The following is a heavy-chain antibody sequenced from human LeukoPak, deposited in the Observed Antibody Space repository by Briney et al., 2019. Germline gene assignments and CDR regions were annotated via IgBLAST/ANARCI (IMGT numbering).Heavy chain of an antibody. V-gene: IGHV4-31*03. CDR1: GGSISSGVSY. D-gene: IGHD5-12*01. CDR3: ARDYRFDSGYDLLDAFDV. Sequence: TLSLTCTVSGGSISSGVSYWSWIRQHPGKGLEWIAYIYYSGSSSYNPSLKSRVTISVDTSKNQFSLKLSSVTAADTAVYYCARDYRFDSGYDLLDAFDVWGQGTMATVSS. CDR2: IYYSGSS. J-gene: IGHJ3*01.